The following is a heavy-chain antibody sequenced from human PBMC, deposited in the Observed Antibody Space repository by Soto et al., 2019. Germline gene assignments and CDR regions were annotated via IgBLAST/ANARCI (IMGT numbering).Heavy chain of an antibody. J-gene: IGHJ4*02. CDR1: GFTFSSYA. Sequence: EVQLLESGGGLVQPGGSLRLSCAASGFTFSSYAMSWVRQAPGKGLEWVSAISGSGGSTYYADSVKGRFTISRDNSKNTLYLQMNSLRAEDTAVYYCAKDPMYYYDSSGPTPYYFDYWGQGTLVTVSS. CDR2: ISGSGGST. CDR3: AKDPMYYYDSSGPTPYYFDY. D-gene: IGHD3-22*01. V-gene: IGHV3-23*01.